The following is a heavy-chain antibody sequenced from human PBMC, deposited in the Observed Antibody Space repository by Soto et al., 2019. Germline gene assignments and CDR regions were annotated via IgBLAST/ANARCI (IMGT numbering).Heavy chain of an antibody. V-gene: IGHV4-34*01. CDR1: GGSFSCYY. CDR3: ARGRITMVRGVFYVNWFDP. Sequence: PSETLSLTCAVYGGSFSCYYWSWIRQPPGKGLEWIGEINHSGSTNYNPSLKSRVTISVDTSKNQFSLKLSSVTAADTAVYYCARGRITMVRGVFYVNWFDPWGQGTLVTVSS. CDR2: INHSGST. D-gene: IGHD3-10*01. J-gene: IGHJ5*02.